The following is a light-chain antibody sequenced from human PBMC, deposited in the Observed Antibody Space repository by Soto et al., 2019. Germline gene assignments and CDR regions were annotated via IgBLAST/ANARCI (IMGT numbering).Light chain of an antibody. Sequence: QSALTQAASVSGSLGQSITISCTGTSSDIGGSDYVSWYQKHPGKAPKVIIYEVSDRPSGVSDRFSGSKSGNTASLTISGLQAEDEADYYCSSYVTSGTLVFGGGTKVTVL. V-gene: IGLV2-14*01. CDR1: SSDIGGSDY. CDR3: SSYVTSGTLV. CDR2: EVS. J-gene: IGLJ3*02.